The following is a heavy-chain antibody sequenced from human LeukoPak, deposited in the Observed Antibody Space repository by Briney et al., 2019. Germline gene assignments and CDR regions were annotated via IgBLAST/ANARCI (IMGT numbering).Heavy chain of an antibody. CDR3: TRDGFSSAINS. D-gene: IGHD2-21*02. Sequence: GGSLRLSCAASGFTFNTYWMTWVRQTPGKGLEWVANIKEDGSQKNYVDSVRGRFTISRDNAKNSLYLQMNSLRAEDTAVYYCTRDGFSSAINSWGQGTLVTVSS. J-gene: IGHJ4*02. CDR1: GFTFNTYW. CDR2: IKEDGSQK. V-gene: IGHV3-7*01.